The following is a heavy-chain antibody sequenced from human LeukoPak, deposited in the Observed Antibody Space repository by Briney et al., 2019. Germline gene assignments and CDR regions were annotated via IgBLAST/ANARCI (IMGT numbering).Heavy chain of an antibody. D-gene: IGHD3-22*01. J-gene: IGHJ4*02. CDR3: ARDSSSGYYCDY. Sequence: PGRSLRLSCAASGFTFSSYSMNWVRQAPGKGLEWVSSISSSSSYIYYADSVKGRFTISRDNAKNSLYLQMNSLRAEDTAVYYCARDSSSGYYCDYWGQGTLVTVSS. CDR1: GFTFSSYS. CDR2: ISSSSSYI. V-gene: IGHV3-21*01.